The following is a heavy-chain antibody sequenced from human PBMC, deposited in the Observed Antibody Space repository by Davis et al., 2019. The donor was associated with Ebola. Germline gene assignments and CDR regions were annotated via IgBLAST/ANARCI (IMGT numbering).Heavy chain of an antibody. CDR3: ARDSRRYCSGGSCANNWFDP. CDR2: ISAYNGNT. D-gene: IGHD2-15*01. Sequence: ASVKVSCKASGYTFTSYGISWVRQAPGQGLEWMGWISAYNGNTNYAQKLQGRVTMTTDTSTSTAYMELRSLRSDDTAVYYCARDSRRYCSGGSCANNWFDPWGQGTLVTVSS. CDR1: GYTFTSYG. V-gene: IGHV1-18*01. J-gene: IGHJ5*02.